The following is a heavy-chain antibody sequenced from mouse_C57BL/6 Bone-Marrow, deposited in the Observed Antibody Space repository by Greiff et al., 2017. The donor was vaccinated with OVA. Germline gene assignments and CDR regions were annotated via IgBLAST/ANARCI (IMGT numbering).Heavy chain of an antibody. CDR2: IWSGGST. CDR3: AREGTYSNYVGGYAMDY. CDR1: GFSLTSYG. V-gene: IGHV2-2*01. Sequence: VQVVESGPGLVQPSQSLSITCTVSGFSLTSYGVHWVRQSPGKGLEWLGVIWSGGSTDYNAAFISRLSISKDNSKSQVFFKMNSLQADDTAIYYCAREGTYSNYVGGYAMDYWGQGTSVTVSS. J-gene: IGHJ4*01. D-gene: IGHD2-5*01.